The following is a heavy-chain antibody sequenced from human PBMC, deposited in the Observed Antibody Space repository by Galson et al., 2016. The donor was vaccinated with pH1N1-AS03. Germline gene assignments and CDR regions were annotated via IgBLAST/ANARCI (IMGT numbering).Heavy chain of an antibody. CDR1: GFTFSSYA. Sequence: SLRLSCAASGFTFSSYAMSWVRQSPGKGLEWVSALSGGGVSTYYADSVKGRVTISRDNSKNTLYLQMNGLRAEDTAIYYCAKDEGDGYCSGGSCYKYFDYWGQGTLVTVSS. V-gene: IGHV3-23*01. CDR3: AKDEGDGYCSGGSCYKYFDY. CDR2: LSGGGVST. J-gene: IGHJ4*02. D-gene: IGHD2-15*01.